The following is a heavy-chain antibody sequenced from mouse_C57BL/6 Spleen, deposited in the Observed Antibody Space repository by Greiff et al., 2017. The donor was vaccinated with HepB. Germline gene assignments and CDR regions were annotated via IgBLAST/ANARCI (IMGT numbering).Heavy chain of an antibody. CDR2: INPRSGYT. J-gene: IGHJ4*01. V-gene: IGHV1-7*01. Sequence: QVQLQQSGAELAKPGASVKLSCKASGYTFTSYWMNWVKQRPGQGLEWIGYINPRSGYTKYNQKFKDKATLTADKSSSTAYMQLRSLSCEDSAVYYWARGAMDYWGQGTSVTVSS. CDR1: GYTFTSYW. CDR3: ARGAMDY.